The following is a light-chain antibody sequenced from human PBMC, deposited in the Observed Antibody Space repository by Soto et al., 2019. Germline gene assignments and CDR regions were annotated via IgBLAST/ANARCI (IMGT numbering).Light chain of an antibody. Sequence: DIQMTQSPSSLSDSVGDRVTITCRASQSISSYLNWYQQKPEKAPKLLIYAASSLQSGVPSRFSGSGSGTNFTLTIISLQPEDFATYYCQQSYSTPPTFSGGNKVEIK. CDR3: QQSYSTPPT. CDR1: QSISSY. V-gene: IGKV1-39*01. CDR2: AAS. J-gene: IGKJ4*01.